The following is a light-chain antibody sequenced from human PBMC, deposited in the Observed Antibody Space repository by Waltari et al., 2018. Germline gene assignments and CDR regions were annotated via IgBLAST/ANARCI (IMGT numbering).Light chain of an antibody. Sequence: EIVMTQSPATLSVSPGERATLSCRASQRVSSNLAWYQQKPGQAPRLLIYGASTRDTAIPARFSGSGSGTEFTFTISSLQSEDFAVYYCQQYNNWPPWTFGQGTKVEIK. CDR1: QRVSSN. V-gene: IGKV3-15*01. CDR3: QQYNNWPPWT. CDR2: GAS. J-gene: IGKJ1*01.